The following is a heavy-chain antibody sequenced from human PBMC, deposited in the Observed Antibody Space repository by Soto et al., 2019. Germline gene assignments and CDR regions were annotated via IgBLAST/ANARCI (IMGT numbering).Heavy chain of an antibody. CDR2: IYHSGST. Sequence: QLQLQESGSGLVKPSQTLSLTCAVSGGSISSGGYSWSWIRQPPGKGLEWIGYIYHSGSTYYNPSLKSRATISVDRSKNQFALKLSSVTAADTAVYYCARGGDYFPYYDGMDVWGQGTTVTVSS. V-gene: IGHV4-30-2*01. D-gene: IGHD3-10*01. J-gene: IGHJ6*02. CDR1: GGSISSGGYS. CDR3: ARGGDYFPYYDGMDV.